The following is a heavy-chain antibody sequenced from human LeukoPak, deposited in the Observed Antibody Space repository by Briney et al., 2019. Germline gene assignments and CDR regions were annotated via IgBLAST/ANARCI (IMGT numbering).Heavy chain of an antibody. V-gene: IGHV3-74*01. CDR1: GFTFSSYW. J-gene: IGHJ3*02. CDR2: INSDGSST. Sequence: GGSLRLSCAASGFTFSSYWMHWVRQAPGKGLVWVSHINSDGSSTAYADSVKGRFTISRDNAKNTLYLQMNSLRAEDTAVYYCASDDAFDIWGQGTMVTVSS. CDR3: ASDDAFDI.